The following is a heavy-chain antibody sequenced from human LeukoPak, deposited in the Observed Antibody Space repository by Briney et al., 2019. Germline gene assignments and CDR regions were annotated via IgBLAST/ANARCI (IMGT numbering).Heavy chain of an antibody. CDR1: GYSISSGYY. CDR3: AGCPATGGAYNWFDP. J-gene: IGHJ5*02. D-gene: IGHD3-10*01. CDR2: IYHSGST. Sequence: SETLSLTCAVSGYSISSGYYWGWIRQPPGKGLEWIGSIYHSGSTYYNPSLKSRVTISVDTSKNQFSLKLSSVTAADTAVYYWAGCPATGGAYNWFDPWGQGTLVTVSS. V-gene: IGHV4-38-2*01.